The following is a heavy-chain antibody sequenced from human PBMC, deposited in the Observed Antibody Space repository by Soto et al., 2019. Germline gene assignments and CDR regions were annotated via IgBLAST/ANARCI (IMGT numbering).Heavy chain of an antibody. CDR1: GGSISSTDHY. CDR2: IYFAGST. Sequence: TSETLSLTCTVSGGSISSTDHYWGWVRQPPGKGLEWLGSIYFAGSTFHNLALKSRATISVDTSRNQFSLRLTTVTASDTAVYYCARLVFHCLRGSCDDYSFYGLDVWGQGTTVTVSS. CDR3: ARLVFHCLRGSCDDYSFYGLDV. D-gene: IGHD2-15*01. J-gene: IGHJ6*02. V-gene: IGHV4-39*01.